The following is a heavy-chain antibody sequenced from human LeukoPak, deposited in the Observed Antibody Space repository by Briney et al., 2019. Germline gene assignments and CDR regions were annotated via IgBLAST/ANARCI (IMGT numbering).Heavy chain of an antibody. D-gene: IGHD6-13*01. CDR2: IKQDGSEK. Sequence: GGSLRLSCAASGFTFSTYAMSWVRQAPGKGLEWVANIKQDGSEKYYVDSVKGRFTISRDNAKNSLYLQMNSLRAEDTAVYYCAREGRGYSFDYWGQGTLVTVSS. V-gene: IGHV3-7*01. CDR3: AREGRGYSFDY. CDR1: GFTFSTYA. J-gene: IGHJ4*02.